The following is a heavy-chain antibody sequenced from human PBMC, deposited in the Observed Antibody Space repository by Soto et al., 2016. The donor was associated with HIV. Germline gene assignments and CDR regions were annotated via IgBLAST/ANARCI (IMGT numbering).Heavy chain of an antibody. CDR3: ARDRSFWSGSLYY. D-gene: IGHD3-3*01. J-gene: IGHJ4*02. CDR1: GFNFGSYW. V-gene: IGHV3-74*01. CDR2: INSDGSNT. Sequence: EVQLVESGGGLVQPGGSLRLSCAAPGFNFGSYWMHWVRQAPGKGLMWVSRINSDGSNTRYADSVKGRFTISRDNAKNTLYLQMNSLRADDTAVYYCARDRSFWSGSLYYWGQGTLVTVSS.